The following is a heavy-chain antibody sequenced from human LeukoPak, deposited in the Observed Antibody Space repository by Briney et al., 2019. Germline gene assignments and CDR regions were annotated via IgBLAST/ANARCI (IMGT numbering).Heavy chain of an antibody. D-gene: IGHD4-17*01. Sequence: GGSLRLSCAASGFTFSRFGMHWVRQAPGKGLEWVSVIYSGGSTYYADSVKGRFTISRDNSKNTLYLQMNSLRAEDTAVYYCAREHTVTTYPSNGMDVWGQGTTVTVSS. CDR3: AREHTVTTYPSNGMDV. CDR2: IYSGGST. CDR1: GFTFSRFG. J-gene: IGHJ6*02. V-gene: IGHV3-53*01.